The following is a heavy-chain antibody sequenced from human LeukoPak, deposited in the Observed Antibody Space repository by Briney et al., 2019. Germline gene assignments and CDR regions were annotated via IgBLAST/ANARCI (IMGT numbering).Heavy chain of an antibody. V-gene: IGHV3-7*03. CDR3: AREDDWNYEDY. Sequence: GGSLRLSCAASGFMFSNYWMSWFRQAPGKGLEWVANIKQDGSEKYYVDSVKGRFTISRDNAKKSLYLQMNSLRAEDMAIYYCAREDDWNYEDYWGQGILVTVPS. D-gene: IGHD1-7*01. J-gene: IGHJ4*02. CDR1: GFMFSNYW. CDR2: IKQDGSEK.